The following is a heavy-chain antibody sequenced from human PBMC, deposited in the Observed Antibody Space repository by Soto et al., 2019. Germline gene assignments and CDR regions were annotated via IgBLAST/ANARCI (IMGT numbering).Heavy chain of an antibody. V-gene: IGHV3-23*01. Sequence: EEAFRVCYAASGCMFSTYAMSLVRQAPGEELEWVSAISGSGDNIYYADSVKGRFTISRDNSKNTLYLQMNSLRAEDTAIFYCAKDFRCGCYYGHHYFVYWVPRPLSTV. J-gene: IGHJ4*02. D-gene: IGHD2-15*01. CDR3: AKDFRCGCYYGHHYFVY. CDR2: ISGSGDNI. CDR1: GCMFSTYA.